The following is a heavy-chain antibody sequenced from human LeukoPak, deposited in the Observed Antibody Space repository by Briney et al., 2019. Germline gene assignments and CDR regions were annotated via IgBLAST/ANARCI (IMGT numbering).Heavy chain of an antibody. CDR1: GDSVSRDTAA. V-gene: IGHV6-1*01. CDR2: TYYRSKWYN. CDR3: ARDRGGSSWYYFDN. Sequence: SQTLSLTCAISGDSVSRDTAAWNWVRQSPSRGLEWLGRTYYRSKWYNDYAVSVKSRITIDPDTSKNQFSLQLNSVTPEDTAVYYCARDRGGSSWYYFDNWGQGSLVTVSS. D-gene: IGHD6-13*01. J-gene: IGHJ4*02.